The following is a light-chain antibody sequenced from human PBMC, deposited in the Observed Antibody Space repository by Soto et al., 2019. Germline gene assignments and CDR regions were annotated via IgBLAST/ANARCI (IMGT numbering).Light chain of an antibody. CDR1: QSFSSTY. CDR3: QQYGSSPIT. V-gene: IGKV3-20*01. CDR2: GAS. J-gene: IGKJ5*01. Sequence: IVLTQSPATLSLSPGERATLSCRASQSFSSTYLAWYQQKPGQAPRLLVYGASSRATGIPDRFSGFGSGTDFTLTISRLEPEDFAVYFCQQYGSSPITFGQGTRLEIK.